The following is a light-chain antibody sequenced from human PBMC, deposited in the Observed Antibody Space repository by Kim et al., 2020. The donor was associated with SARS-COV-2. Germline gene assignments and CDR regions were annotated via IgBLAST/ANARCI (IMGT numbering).Light chain of an antibody. Sequence: GQSITISCTGTSSDIGGYNYVSWYQHHPGKAPKLMIFHVTTRPSGVSNRFSGSKSGNTASLTISGLQAEDEADYYCSSYTYSSAGVFGGGTKVTVL. CDR1: SSDIGGYNY. CDR3: SSYTYSSAGV. CDR2: HVT. J-gene: IGLJ3*02. V-gene: IGLV2-14*03.